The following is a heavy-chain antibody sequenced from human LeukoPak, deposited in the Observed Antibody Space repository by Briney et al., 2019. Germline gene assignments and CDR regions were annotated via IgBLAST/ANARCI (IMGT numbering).Heavy chain of an antibody. CDR3: ANYGSVSYFAY. Sequence: GGSLRLSCAASGFTFSRFWMHWVRQAPGKGLVWVSRINTDASNTIYADSVKGRFTISRDNSKNTLYLQMISLRAEDTAVYYCANYGSVSYFAYWGQGTLVTVSS. V-gene: IGHV3-74*01. J-gene: IGHJ4*02. D-gene: IGHD3-10*01. CDR2: INTDASNT. CDR1: GFTFSRFW.